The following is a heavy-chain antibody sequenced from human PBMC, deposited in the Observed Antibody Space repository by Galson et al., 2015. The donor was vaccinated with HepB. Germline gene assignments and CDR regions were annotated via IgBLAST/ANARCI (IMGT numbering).Heavy chain of an antibody. Sequence: QSGAEVKKPGESLKISCKGSGYTFTTYWVAWVRQMPGKGLEWMGIIYPGDSDTRYSPSFQGQVTFSADKSISTAYLQWNSLKASDTAIYYCARTNFQAFDIWGQGTMVTVSS. J-gene: IGHJ3*02. CDR2: IYPGDSDT. D-gene: IGHD3-3*01. CDR3: ARTNFQAFDI. V-gene: IGHV5-51*01. CDR1: GYTFTTYW.